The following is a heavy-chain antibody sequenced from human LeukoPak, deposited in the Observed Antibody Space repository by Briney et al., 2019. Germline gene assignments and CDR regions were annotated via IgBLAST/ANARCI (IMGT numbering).Heavy chain of an antibody. CDR1: GYTFTSYG. CDR3: ARDLMHYDILTGYFPGDY. V-gene: IGHV1-18*01. J-gene: IGHJ4*02. CDR2: ISAYNGNT. Sequence: ASVKVSCKASGYTFTSYGISWVRQAPGQGLEWMGWISAYNGNTNYAQKLQGRVTMTTDTSTSTAYMELRSLRSDDTAVYYCARDLMHYDILTGYFPGDYWGQGTLVTVSS. D-gene: IGHD3-9*01.